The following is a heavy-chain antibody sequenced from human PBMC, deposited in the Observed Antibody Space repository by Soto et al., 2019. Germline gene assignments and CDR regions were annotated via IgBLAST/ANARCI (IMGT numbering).Heavy chain of an antibody. D-gene: IGHD3-22*01. CDR3: AREGYYDSRGYPYGIDV. CDR2: ISFDGSNE. CDR1: GFNFSDYV. V-gene: IGHV3-30-3*01. J-gene: IGHJ6*02. Sequence: GESLKISCTASGFNFSDYVVHWVRQAPGRGLEWMAFISFDGSNEYYADFVKGRFTISRDNSKNMIYLQLNSLRADDAAVYFCAREGYYDSRGYPYGIDVWGQGTTVTVSS.